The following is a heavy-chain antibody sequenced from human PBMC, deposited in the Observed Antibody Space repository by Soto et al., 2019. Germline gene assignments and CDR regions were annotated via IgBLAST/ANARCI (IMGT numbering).Heavy chain of an antibody. D-gene: IGHD6-19*01. Sequence: SVNVSCKASGGTFSSYAISWVRQAPGQGLEWMGGIIPIFGTANYAQKFQGRVTITADESTSTAYMELSSLRSEDTAVYYCAREEGQWLVRSDYYYGMDVWGQGTTVTVSS. CDR1: GGTFSSYA. CDR3: AREEGQWLVRSDYYYGMDV. V-gene: IGHV1-69*13. CDR2: IIPIFGTA. J-gene: IGHJ6*02.